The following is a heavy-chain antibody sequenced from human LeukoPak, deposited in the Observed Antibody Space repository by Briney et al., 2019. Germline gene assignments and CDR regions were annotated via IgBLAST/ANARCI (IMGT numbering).Heavy chain of an antibody. Sequence: PSETLSLTCTVSGGSISGYYWSWIRQPAGKGLGWIGRIYSSGSTNYHPSLKSRVTMSVDTSKNQFSLKLSSVTAADTAMYFCARDRIGGYASGNYFVVWGKGTTVTVSS. V-gene: IGHV4-4*07. CDR3: ARDRIGGYASGNYFVV. J-gene: IGHJ6*04. CDR1: GGSISGYY. CDR2: IYSSGST. D-gene: IGHD3-10*01.